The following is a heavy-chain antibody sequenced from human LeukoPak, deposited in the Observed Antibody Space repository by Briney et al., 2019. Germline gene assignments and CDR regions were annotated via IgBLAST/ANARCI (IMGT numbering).Heavy chain of an antibody. CDR1: GFTFSSYS. D-gene: IGHD3-10*01. J-gene: IGHJ3*02. CDR3: ARADRARDAFDI. Sequence: PGGSLRLSCAASGFTFSSYSMNWVRQAPWKGLEWVSSISSSSSYIYYADSVKGRFTISRDNAKNSLYLQMNSLRAEDTAVYYCARADRARDAFDIWGQGTMVTVSS. CDR2: ISSSSSYI. V-gene: IGHV3-21*01.